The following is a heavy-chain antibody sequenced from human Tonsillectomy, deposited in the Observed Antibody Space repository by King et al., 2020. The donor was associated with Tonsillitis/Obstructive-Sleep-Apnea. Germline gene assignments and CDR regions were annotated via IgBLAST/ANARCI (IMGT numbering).Heavy chain of an antibody. CDR3: ARLDDILTGPKYMDV. J-gene: IGHJ6*03. V-gene: IGHV4-59*08. Sequence: QLQESGPGLVKLSETLSLTCTVSGGSISSYYWSWIRQPPGKGLEWIGYIYYSGSTNYNPSLKSRVTISVDTSKNQFSLKLSSVTAADTAVYYCARLDDILTGPKYMDVWGKGTTVTVSS. CDR1: GGSISSYY. CDR2: IYYSGST. D-gene: IGHD3-9*01.